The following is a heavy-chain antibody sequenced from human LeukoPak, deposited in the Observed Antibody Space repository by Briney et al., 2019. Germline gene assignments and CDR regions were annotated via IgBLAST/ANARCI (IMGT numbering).Heavy chain of an antibody. D-gene: IGHD3-22*01. CDR3: AREAYYDSSGYYDY. CDR1: GFTFSDYY. Sequence: PGGYLRLSCAASGFTFSDYYMSWIRQAPGKGLEWVSYISSSGSTMYYADSVKDRFTISRDNAKNSLYLQMNSLRAEDTAVYYCAREAYYDSSGYYDYWGQGTLVTVSS. V-gene: IGHV3-11*01. J-gene: IGHJ4*02. CDR2: ISSSGSTM.